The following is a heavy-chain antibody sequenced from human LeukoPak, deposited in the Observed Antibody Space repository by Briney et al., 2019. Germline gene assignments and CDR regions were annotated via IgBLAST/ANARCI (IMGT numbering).Heavy chain of an antibody. J-gene: IGHJ4*02. CDR2: MNPNSGNT. D-gene: IGHD6-13*01. V-gene: IGHV1-8*01. CDR1: GYTFTSYD. CDR3: ARHSSSWYGREYYLDY. Sequence: ASVKVSCKASGYTFTSYDINWVRQATGQGLEWMGWMNPNSGNTGYAQKFQGRVTMTRNTSISTAYMELSSLRSEDTAVYYCARHSSSWYGREYYLDYWGQGTLVTVSS.